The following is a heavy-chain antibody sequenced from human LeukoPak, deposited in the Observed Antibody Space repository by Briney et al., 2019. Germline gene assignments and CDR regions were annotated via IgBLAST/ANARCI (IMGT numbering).Heavy chain of an antibody. J-gene: IGHJ4*02. CDR2: IYSGGST. V-gene: IGHV3-53*01. D-gene: IGHD3-22*01. Sequence: GGSLRLXCAASGFTVSSNYMSWVRRAPGKGLESVSVIYSGGSTYYADSVKGRFTISRDNSKNTLYLQMNSLRAEDTAVYYCARERSGYYPSFFDYWGQGTLVTVSS. CDR1: GFTVSSNY. CDR3: ARERSGYYPSFFDY.